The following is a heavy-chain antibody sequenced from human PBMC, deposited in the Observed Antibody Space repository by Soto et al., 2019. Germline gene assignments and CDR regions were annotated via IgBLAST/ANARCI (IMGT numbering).Heavy chain of an antibody. J-gene: IGHJ5*02. Sequence: GGSLRLSCAASGFTFSGYAMTWVRQAPGKGLEWVSALTPGGETTYHIDSVKGRFTISRDNSKNTLYLQMNSLRAEDTAVYYCARGGYSYGYSWFDPWGQGTLVTVSS. V-gene: IGHV3-23*01. CDR2: LTPGGETT. CDR1: GFTFSGYA. CDR3: ARGGYSYGYSWFDP. D-gene: IGHD5-18*01.